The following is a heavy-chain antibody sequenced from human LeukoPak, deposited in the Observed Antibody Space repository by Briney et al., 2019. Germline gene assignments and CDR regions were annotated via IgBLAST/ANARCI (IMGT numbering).Heavy chain of an antibody. Sequence: GGSLRLSCAASGFTFSTSALSWVRQAPGKGLEWVSAISGGGDRTYYADSVQGRFAISRDDSKNTLYLQMNNLRAGDTALYYCAKDRWGGDAFDVWGQGTVVTVSS. J-gene: IGHJ3*01. D-gene: IGHD7-27*01. V-gene: IGHV3-23*01. CDR2: ISGGGDRT. CDR1: GFTFSTSA. CDR3: AKDRWGGDAFDV.